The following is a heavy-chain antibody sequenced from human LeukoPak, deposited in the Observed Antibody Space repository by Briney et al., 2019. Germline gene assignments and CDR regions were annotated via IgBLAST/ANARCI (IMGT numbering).Heavy chain of an antibody. Sequence: ASVKVSCKASGYTFTGYHIHWVRRAPGQGREWMGRINPYSGDTNFAQKFQGRVTMTRDTSITTAYMDLSSLTPDDTAVYFCARDQGSLTRSWYTGYWGQGTLVTVSS. J-gene: IGHJ4*02. CDR2: INPYSGDT. D-gene: IGHD6-13*01. V-gene: IGHV1-2*06. CDR1: GYTFTGYH. CDR3: ARDQGSLTRSWYTGY.